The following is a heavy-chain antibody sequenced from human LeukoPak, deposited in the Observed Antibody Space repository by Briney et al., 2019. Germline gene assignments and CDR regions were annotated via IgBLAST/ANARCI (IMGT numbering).Heavy chain of an antibody. CDR2: ISGSNSYI. CDR1: GFTFNSYS. Sequence: GGSLRLSCAASGFTFNSYSMNWVRQAPGKGLEWVSSISGSNSYIYYADSMKGRFTISRDNAKNSLYLQMNSLRAEDTAVYYCARSAAAAVPGYFDYWGQGTLVTVSS. J-gene: IGHJ4*02. V-gene: IGHV3-21*01. CDR3: ARSAAAAVPGYFDY. D-gene: IGHD6-13*01.